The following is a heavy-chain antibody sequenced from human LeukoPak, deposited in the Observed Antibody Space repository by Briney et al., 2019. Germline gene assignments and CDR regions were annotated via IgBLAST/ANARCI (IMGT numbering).Heavy chain of an antibody. V-gene: IGHV3-30*02. CDR2: IRDDGSNK. CDR1: GFTFSSYG. J-gene: IGHJ3*02. CDR3: AKDRRSSGYYYGDAFDI. Sequence: GGSLRLSCAASGFTFSSYGMHWVRQAPGKGLEWVAFIRDDGSNKYYADSVKGRVTISRDNSKNMVYLQMNSLRAEDTAVYHCAKDRRSSGYYYGDAFDIWGQGTMVTVSS. D-gene: IGHD3-22*01.